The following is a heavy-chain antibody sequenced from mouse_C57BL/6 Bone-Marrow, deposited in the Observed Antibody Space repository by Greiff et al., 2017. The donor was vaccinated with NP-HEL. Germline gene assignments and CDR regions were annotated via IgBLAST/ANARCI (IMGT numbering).Heavy chain of an antibody. V-gene: IGHV1-20*01. Sequence: EVKLQESGPELVKPGDSVKISCKASGYSFTGYFMNWVMQSHGKSLEWIGRINPYNGDTFYNQKFKGKATLTVDKSSSTAHMELRSLTSEDSAVYYCARRGTWIYYDYDAGFDYWGQGTTLTVSS. D-gene: IGHD2-4*01. CDR3: ARRGTWIYYDYDAGFDY. J-gene: IGHJ2*01. CDR2: INPYNGDT. CDR1: GYSFTGYF.